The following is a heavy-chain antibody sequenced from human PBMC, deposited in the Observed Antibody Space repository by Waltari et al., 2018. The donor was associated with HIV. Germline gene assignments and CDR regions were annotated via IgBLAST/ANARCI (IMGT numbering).Heavy chain of an antibody. CDR1: GYTFTNYD. Sequence: QVELVQSGPEVKRPGASVKISCKTSGYTFTNYDINWVRQATGQGLEWLGWVQPRSENAGAPYKCEGSVIITGAAAMTTAYMELTGLTPEDMSIYYCARNSSGRGHRYFYYGLDVWGQGTAVTVSS. CDR3: ARNSSGRGHRYFYYGLDV. V-gene: IGHV1-8*01. J-gene: IGHJ6*02. CDR2: VQPRSENA. D-gene: IGHD3-22*01.